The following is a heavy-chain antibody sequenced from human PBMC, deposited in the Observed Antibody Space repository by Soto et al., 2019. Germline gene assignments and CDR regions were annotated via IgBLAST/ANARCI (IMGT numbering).Heavy chain of an antibody. CDR3: ARLASHYNFWSGYPTSPYYYYVDV. CDR2: IYYSGST. CDR1: GGSISSYY. D-gene: IGHD3-3*01. Sequence: SETLSLTCTVSGGSISSYYWSWIRQPPGKGLEWIGYIYYSGSTNYNPSLKSRVTISVDTSKNQFSLKLSSVTAADTAVYYCARLASHYNFWSGYPTSPYYYYVDVWGKGTTVTISS. J-gene: IGHJ6*03. V-gene: IGHV4-59*08.